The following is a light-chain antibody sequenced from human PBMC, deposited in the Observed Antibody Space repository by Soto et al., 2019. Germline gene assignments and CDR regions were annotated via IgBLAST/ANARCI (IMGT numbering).Light chain of an antibody. Sequence: QSVLAQPACVSGSPGQSITISCTGTSGDIGSYNRVSWYQQRPGKAPKLIIYEVTDRPSGVSNRFSGSKSGNTASLTISGLQAEDEAEYYCSSYTNINTRACVFGTGTKVTVL. CDR1: SGDIGSYNR. V-gene: IGLV2-14*01. CDR3: SSYTNINTRACV. J-gene: IGLJ1*01. CDR2: EVT.